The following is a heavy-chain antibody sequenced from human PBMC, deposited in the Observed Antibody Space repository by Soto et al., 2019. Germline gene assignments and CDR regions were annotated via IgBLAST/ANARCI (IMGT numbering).Heavy chain of an antibody. CDR1: GFTFSPYA. CDR2: ISGSGGST. Sequence: EVQLLESGGGLVQPGGSLRLSCAASGFTFSPYAMSWVRQAPGKGLEWVSSISGSGGSTHYAASVKGRFTVSRDNSKRALSLQMSSLREEDTATYYCAKGLRRLLRTQYYYGLDVWGRGTTVTVSS. CDR3: AKGLRRLLRTQYYYGLDV. J-gene: IGHJ6*02. V-gene: IGHV3-23*01. D-gene: IGHD3-10*01.